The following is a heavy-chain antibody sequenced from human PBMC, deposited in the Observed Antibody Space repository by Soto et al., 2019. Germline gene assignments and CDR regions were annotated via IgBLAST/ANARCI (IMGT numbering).Heavy chain of an antibody. CDR3: QSMVRRVSPSFFDY. CDR2: IYSGGST. J-gene: IGHJ4*02. Sequence: EVQLVESGGGLVQPGGSLRLSCAASGFTVSSNYMHWVRQAPGKGLEWVSVIYSGGSTYYADSVKGRFAISRDDSKDTLYLEMSSLKAENTAEYYCQSMVRRVSPSFFDYWGQGTLAKVSS. V-gene: IGHV3-66*01. CDR1: GFTVSSNY. D-gene: IGHD3-10*01.